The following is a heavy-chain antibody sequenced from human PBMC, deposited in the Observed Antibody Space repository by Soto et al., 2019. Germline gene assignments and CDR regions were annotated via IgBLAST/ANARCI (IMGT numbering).Heavy chain of an antibody. Sequence: GASVKVSCKASGYTFTSYGISWVRQAPGQGLEWMGWISAYNGNTNYAQKLQGRVTMTTDTSTSTAYMELRSLRSDDTAVYYCARDISLTIAVAGTDAFDMWGQGTMVTVSS. D-gene: IGHD6-19*01. CDR3: ARDISLTIAVAGTDAFDM. V-gene: IGHV1-18*01. CDR2: ISAYNGNT. J-gene: IGHJ3*02. CDR1: GYTFTSYG.